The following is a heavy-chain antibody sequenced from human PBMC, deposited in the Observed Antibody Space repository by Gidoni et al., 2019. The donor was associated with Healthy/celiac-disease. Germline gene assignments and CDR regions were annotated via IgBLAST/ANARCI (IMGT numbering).Heavy chain of an antibody. CDR2: IKQGGGEK. Sequence: EVQLVEPGGGLVQPGGSLRLSCAASGFPFSSYWMSWVRQAPGKGLEWVANIKQGGGEKYYVDSVKGRFTISRDNAKNSLYLQMNSLGAEDTAVYYCARGLVVPAAKDYWGQGTLVTVSS. CDR1: GFPFSSYW. CDR3: ARGLVVPAAKDY. D-gene: IGHD2-2*01. V-gene: IGHV3-7*01. J-gene: IGHJ4*02.